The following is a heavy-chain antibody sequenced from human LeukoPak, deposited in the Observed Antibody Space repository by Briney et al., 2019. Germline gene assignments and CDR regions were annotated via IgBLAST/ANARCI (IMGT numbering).Heavy chain of an antibody. V-gene: IGHV1-69*05. D-gene: IGHD6-19*01. CDR2: IIPIFGTA. CDR3: ARDQGSGWYQNERPLHRGSFDY. J-gene: IGHJ4*02. CDR1: GGTFSSYA. Sequence: AASVKVSCKASGGTFSSYAISWVRQAPGQGLEWMGRIIPIFGTANYAQKFQGRVTITTDESTSTAYMELSSLRSEDTAVYYCARDQGSGWYQNERPLHRGSFDYWGQGTLVTVSS.